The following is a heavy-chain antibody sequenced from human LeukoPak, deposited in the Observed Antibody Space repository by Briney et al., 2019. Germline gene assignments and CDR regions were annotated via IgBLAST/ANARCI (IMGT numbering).Heavy chain of an antibody. V-gene: IGHV4-34*01. J-gene: IGHJ3*02. Sequence: SETLSLACAVYGGSLSGYYWSWIRQPPGKGLEWIGEINHSGSTNYNPSLKSRVTISVDTSKNQFSLKLSSVTAADTAVYYCASPHNAGAFDIWGQGTMVTVSS. CDR3: ASPHNAGAFDI. CDR1: GGSLSGYY. D-gene: IGHD1-14*01. CDR2: INHSGST.